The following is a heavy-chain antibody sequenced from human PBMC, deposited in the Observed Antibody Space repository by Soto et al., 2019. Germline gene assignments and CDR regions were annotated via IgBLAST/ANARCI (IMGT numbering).Heavy chain of an antibody. CDR2: IYWADDE. Sequence: QITLKESGPTVVKPTQTLKLTCTFSGFSRSTSGEGVGWIRQPPGRALEWLALIYWADDERYSPSLKSRLTIPKDTSKNQVVLTMTNMDPVDTGTYFCAHRRGYGPSAFDLWGQGTMVTVSS. CDR3: AHRRGYGPSAFDL. D-gene: IGHD5-12*01. V-gene: IGHV2-5*02. J-gene: IGHJ3*01. CDR1: GFSRSTSGEG.